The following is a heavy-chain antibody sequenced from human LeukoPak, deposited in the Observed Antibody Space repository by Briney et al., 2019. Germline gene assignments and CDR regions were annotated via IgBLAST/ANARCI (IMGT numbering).Heavy chain of an antibody. CDR2: IYYSGST. CDR1: GGSISSSSYY. J-gene: IGHJ4*02. V-gene: IGHV4-39*07. Sequence: PSETLSLTCTVSGGSISSSSYYWGWIRQPPGKGLEWIGSIYYSGSTYYNPSLKSRVTISVDTSKNQFSLKLSSVTAADTAVYYCARVHCSGGSCYSIQPSYYFDYWGQGTLVTVSS. CDR3: ARVHCSGGSCYSIQPSYYFDY. D-gene: IGHD2-15*01.